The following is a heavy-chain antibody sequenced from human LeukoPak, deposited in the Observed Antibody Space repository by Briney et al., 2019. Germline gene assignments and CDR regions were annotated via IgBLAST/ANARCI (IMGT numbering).Heavy chain of an antibody. CDR3: ARGTYYGSGSYYYDGLNYYYGMDV. CDR2: IGTAGDP. Sequence: GGSLRLSCAASGFIFSSYDMHWVRQATGKGLEWVSAIGTAGDPYYPGSVKGRFTISRENAKNSLYLQMNSLRAGDTAVYYCARGTYYGSGSYYYDGLNYYYGMDVWGKGTTVTVSS. D-gene: IGHD3-10*01. V-gene: IGHV3-13*05. CDR1: GFIFSSYD. J-gene: IGHJ6*04.